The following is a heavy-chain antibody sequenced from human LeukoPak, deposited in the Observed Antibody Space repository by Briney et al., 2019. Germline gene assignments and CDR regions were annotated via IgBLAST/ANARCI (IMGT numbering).Heavy chain of an antibody. D-gene: IGHD4-17*01. J-gene: IGHJ4*02. CDR2: IYYSGST. Sequence: SETLPLTCTVSGGSISSGDYYWSWIRQPPGKGLEWIGYIYYSGSTYYNPSLKSRVTISVDTSKNQFSLKLSSVTAADTAVYYCARAGGQTTVTTFDYWGQGTLVTVSS. V-gene: IGHV4-30-4*01. CDR3: ARAGGQTTVTTFDY. CDR1: GGSISSGDYY.